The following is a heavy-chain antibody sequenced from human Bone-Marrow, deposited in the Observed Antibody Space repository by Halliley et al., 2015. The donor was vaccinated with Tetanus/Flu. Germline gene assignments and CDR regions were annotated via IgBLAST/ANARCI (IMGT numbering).Heavy chain of an antibody. V-gene: IGHV1-46*01. Sequence: LINPFGGPTNYAEKFQGRITLTRDTSTNTVYMSMSSLRSDDTATYYCARDQSPIGVAGFFDYWGQGTQVTVSS. D-gene: IGHD6-19*01. CDR3: ARDQSPIGVAGFFDY. CDR2: INPFGGPT. J-gene: IGHJ4*02.